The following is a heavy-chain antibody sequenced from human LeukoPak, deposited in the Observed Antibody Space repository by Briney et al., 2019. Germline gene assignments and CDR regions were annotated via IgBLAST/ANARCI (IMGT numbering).Heavy chain of an antibody. CDR2: IYGNGREI. CDR3: ATYAQKWVPSDS. D-gene: IGHD3-16*01. Sequence: GGSLRLSCAASGFTFSASPMIWVRQVSGKGLEWVSVIYGNGREIHYADSVKGRFTISRDNSKNTLFLQMNSLRAEDTAVYYCATYAQKWVPSDSWGQGTLVTVPS. V-gene: IGHV3-23*01. CDR1: GFTFSASP. J-gene: IGHJ5*02.